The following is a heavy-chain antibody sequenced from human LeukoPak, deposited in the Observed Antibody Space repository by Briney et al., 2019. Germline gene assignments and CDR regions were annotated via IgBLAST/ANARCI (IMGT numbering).Heavy chain of an antibody. V-gene: IGHV4-59*01. CDR3: ARAEKAVTGTLDS. CDR2: MYNRGST. CDR1: GDSISNYY. D-gene: IGHD6-19*01. J-gene: IGHJ4*02. Sequence: PSETLSLTCTVSGDSISNYYWSWIRQSPGRELDWIGYMYNRGSTIYNPSLKSRVTISTDTSKNQFSLRLTSVTAADTAVYYCARAEKAVTGTLDSWGQGTLVIVSS.